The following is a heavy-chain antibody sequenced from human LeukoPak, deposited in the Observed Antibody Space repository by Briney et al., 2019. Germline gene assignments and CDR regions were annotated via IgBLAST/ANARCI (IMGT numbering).Heavy chain of an antibody. CDR1: GFKFSSYA. CDR3: TTDRITIFGVVSRPDY. Sequence: PGGSLRLSCAASGFKFSSYAMSWFRQAPGKGLEWVSSVSGNGGSTKYADSVKGRFTISRDNSKNTLYLQMNSLKTEDTAVYYCTTDRITIFGVVSRPDYWGQGTLVTVSS. V-gene: IGHV3-23*01. CDR2: VSGNGGST. D-gene: IGHD3-3*01. J-gene: IGHJ4*02.